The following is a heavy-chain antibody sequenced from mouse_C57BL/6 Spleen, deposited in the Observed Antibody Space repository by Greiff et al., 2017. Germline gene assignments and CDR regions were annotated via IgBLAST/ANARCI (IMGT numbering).Heavy chain of an antibody. CDR2: INPNNGGT. J-gene: IGHJ2*01. D-gene: IGHD2-1*01. CDR1: GYTFTDYN. CDR3: ARTPYGIFDY. Sequence: VVKPGASVKMSCKASGYTFTDYNMHWVKQSHGKSLEWIGYINPNNGGTSYNQKFKGKATLTVNKSSSTAYMELRSLTSEDSAVYYCARTPYGIFDYWGQGTTLTVSS. V-gene: IGHV1-22*01.